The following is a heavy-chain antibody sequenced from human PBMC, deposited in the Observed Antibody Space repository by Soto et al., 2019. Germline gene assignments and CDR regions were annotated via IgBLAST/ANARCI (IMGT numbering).Heavy chain of an antibody. CDR3: ARGIVGATEVGVDY. CDR1: GFTFNSYA. CDR2: ISDDGSNK. V-gene: IGHV3-30-3*01. D-gene: IGHD1-26*01. J-gene: IGHJ4*02. Sequence: QVQLVESGGGVVQPGRSLRLSCAASGFTFNSYAMHWVRQAPGKGLEWVAIISDDGSNKHYADSVKGRFTISRDHSENTLYLQMNSLRAEDTAMYYCARGIVGATEVGVDYCGQGTLVTVSS.